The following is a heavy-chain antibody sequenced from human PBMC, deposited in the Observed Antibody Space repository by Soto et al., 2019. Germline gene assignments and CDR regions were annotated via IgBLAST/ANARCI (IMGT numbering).Heavy chain of an antibody. CDR1: GGSIRSYY. J-gene: IGHJ4*02. CDR3: ARGSLSSGWYGNFDY. Sequence: SETLSLTCTVSGGSIRSYYWSWIRQPPGKGLEWIGYTLYSGGTNYNPSRKSRVTISVDTSKKQFYLRLSSVTAADTAIYYCARGSLSSGWYGNFDYWGQGALVTVSS. V-gene: IGHV4-59*08. D-gene: IGHD6-19*01. CDR2: TLYSGGT.